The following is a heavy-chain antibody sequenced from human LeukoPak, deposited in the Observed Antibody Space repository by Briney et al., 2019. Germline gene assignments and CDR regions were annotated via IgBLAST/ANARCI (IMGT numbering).Heavy chain of an antibody. CDR2: IYAANSDT. V-gene: IGHV5-51*01. CDR1: GYRFSSNW. D-gene: IGHD3-16*01. Sequence: GEPLKISCKASGYRFSSNWIGWVRQMPGKGLEWMGIIYAANSDTRYSPSIQGQVTISADKSTSTAYLQWSSLKASDTAIYYCARRTAYMEYFDLWGRGTLVTVSS. CDR3: ARRTAYMEYFDL. J-gene: IGHJ2*01.